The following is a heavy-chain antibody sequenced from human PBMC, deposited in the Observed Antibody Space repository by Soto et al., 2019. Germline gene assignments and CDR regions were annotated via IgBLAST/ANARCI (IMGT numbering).Heavy chain of an antibody. Sequence: ASVKVSCKVSGYTLTELSMHWVRQAPGKGLEWMGGFDPEDGETIYAQKFQGRVTMTEDTSTDTAYMELSSLRSEDTAVYYCATALDYPRLFDSWGQGTLVTVSS. V-gene: IGHV1-24*01. CDR2: FDPEDGET. D-gene: IGHD4-17*01. CDR3: ATALDYPRLFDS. CDR1: GYTLTELS. J-gene: IGHJ4*02.